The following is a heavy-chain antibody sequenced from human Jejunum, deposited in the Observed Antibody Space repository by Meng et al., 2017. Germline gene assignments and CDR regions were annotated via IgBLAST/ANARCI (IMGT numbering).Heavy chain of an antibody. CDR1: GIGLSSYA. Sequence: GESLKISCTCSGIGLSSYAMSWVRQAPGKGLEWVSTISLGGHYTYYADSVKGRFSISRDDSKNTVYLHMNSLRVEDTDRFYCAIVGRTRQVDHNDYGGDWGQGTVVTVSS. V-gene: IGHV3-23*01. D-gene: IGHD4/OR15-4a*01. J-gene: IGHJ4*02. CDR3: AIVGRTRQVDHNDYGGD. CDR2: ISLGGHYT.